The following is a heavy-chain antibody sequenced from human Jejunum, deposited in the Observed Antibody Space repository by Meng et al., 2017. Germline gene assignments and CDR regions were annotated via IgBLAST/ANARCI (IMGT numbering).Heavy chain of an antibody. V-gene: IGHV3-33*08. CDR1: GFTFNTYA. CDR2: IWSDGTT. CDR3: ASYEGSGSYHK. J-gene: IGHJ4*02. D-gene: IGHD3-10*01. Sequence: QVQLVESGGGVVQPGRSLRLSCAASGFTFNTYAMHWVRQTPGKGLEWVAVIWSDGTTAYADSVKGRFTISRDNSKNTLFVQMNSLSAEDTAVYYCASYEGSGSYHKWGQGTLVTVSS.